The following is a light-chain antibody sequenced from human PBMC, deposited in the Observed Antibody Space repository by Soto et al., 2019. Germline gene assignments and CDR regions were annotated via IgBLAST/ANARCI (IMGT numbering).Light chain of an antibody. Sequence: IVMTQFPATLSVFPGERATLSCRASQSVRSNLDWYQQKPGQAPRLLIYDATTRATGIPARFNGSGSGTEFTLSISSLPSEDIAVYYCQQYNNWPTLGQGTKVDIK. CDR1: QSVRSN. J-gene: IGKJ1*01. CDR3: QQYNNWPT. CDR2: DAT. V-gene: IGKV3-15*01.